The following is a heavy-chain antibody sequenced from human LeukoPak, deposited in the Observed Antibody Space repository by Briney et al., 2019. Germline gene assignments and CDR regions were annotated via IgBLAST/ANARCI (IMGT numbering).Heavy chain of an antibody. V-gene: IGHV3-30*02. D-gene: IGHD2-15*01. J-gene: IGHJ3*02. Sequence: GGSLRLSCAASGFTFSSYGMHWVRQAPGKGLEWVAFIRYDGSNKYYADSVKGRFTISRDNSKNTLYLQMNSLRAEDTAGYYCAKAGYCSGGSCYPDAFDIWGQGTMVTVSS. CDR1: GFTFSSYG. CDR2: IRYDGSNK. CDR3: AKAGYCSGGSCYPDAFDI.